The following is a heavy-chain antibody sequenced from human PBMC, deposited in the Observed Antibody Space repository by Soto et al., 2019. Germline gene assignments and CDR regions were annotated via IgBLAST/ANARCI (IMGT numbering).Heavy chain of an antibody. CDR1: GYHFTSYG. CDR2: ISASNGNP. D-gene: IGHD1-26*01. Sequence: QVQLVQSGAEVKNSGASVKVSCKASGYHFTSYGFSWVRQATGQGLEWLGWISASNGNPNYAQKRQGRVTMTRNTSISTAYMELSSLRSEDTAVYYCASHLLGFKGALNYYYYGIDVWGQGTTVTVSS. CDR3: ASHLLGFKGALNYYYYGIDV. J-gene: IGHJ6*02. V-gene: IGHV1-18*01.